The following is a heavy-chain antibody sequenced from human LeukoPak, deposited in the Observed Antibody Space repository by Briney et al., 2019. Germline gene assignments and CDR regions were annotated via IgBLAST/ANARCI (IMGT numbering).Heavy chain of an antibody. CDR3: AREAFPLDYDSSGYSFHAFDI. CDR2: IYYSGST. J-gene: IGHJ3*02. Sequence: PSQTLSLTCTVSGGSISSGGYYWSWIRQHPGKGLEWIGYIYYSGSTYYNPSLKSRVTISVDTSKNQFSLKLSSVTAADTAVYYCAREAFPLDYDSSGYSFHAFDIWGQGTMVTVSS. D-gene: IGHD3-22*01. CDR1: GGSISSGGYY. V-gene: IGHV4-31*03.